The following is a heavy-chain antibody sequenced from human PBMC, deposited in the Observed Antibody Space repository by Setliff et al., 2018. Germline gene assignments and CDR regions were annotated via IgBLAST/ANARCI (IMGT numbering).Heavy chain of an antibody. J-gene: IGHJ3*02. Sequence: SETLSLTCAVSGSAISSGHYWGWIRQPPGKGGLEWIGETYHGENNNYNPSLESRVAISVDKSKNQFSLKLSSVTAADTAVYYCARDSSGYYVPGFDIWGQGTMVTVSS. V-gene: IGHV4-38-2*01. CDR2: TYHGENN. CDR1: GSAISSGHY. D-gene: IGHD3-22*01. CDR3: ARDSSGYYVPGFDI.